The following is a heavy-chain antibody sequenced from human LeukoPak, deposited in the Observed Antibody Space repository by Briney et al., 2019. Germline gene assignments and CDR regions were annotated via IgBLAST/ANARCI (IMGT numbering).Heavy chain of an antibody. J-gene: IGHJ4*02. CDR3: ARRGEAMDPFDY. D-gene: IGHD5-18*01. V-gene: IGHV5-51*01. Sequence: GESLKISCKDSGYSFTSYWIGWVRQMPGKGLEWMGIIYPGDSDTRYSPSFQGQVTISADKSINTAYLQWSSLKASNTAIYYCARRGEAMDPFDYWGQGTLVTVSS. CDR2: IYPGDSDT. CDR1: GYSFTSYW.